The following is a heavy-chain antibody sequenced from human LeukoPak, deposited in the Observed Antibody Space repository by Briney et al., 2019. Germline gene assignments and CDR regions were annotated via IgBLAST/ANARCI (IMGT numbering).Heavy chain of an antibody. CDR2: IIPILGIA. CDR3: ARRLGATTPFDY. D-gene: IGHD1-26*01. V-gene: IGHV1-69*04. CDR1: GGTFSSYA. Sequence: SVKVSCKASGGTFSSYAISWVRQAPGQGLEWMGRIIPILGIANYAQKFQGRVTITPDKSTSTAYMELSSLRSEDTAVYYFARRLGATTPFDYWGQGTLVTVSS. J-gene: IGHJ4*02.